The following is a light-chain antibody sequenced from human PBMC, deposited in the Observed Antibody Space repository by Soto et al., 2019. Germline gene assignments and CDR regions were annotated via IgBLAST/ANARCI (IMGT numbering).Light chain of an antibody. CDR3: QQYNTYSQT. Sequence: IQLTQSPSTLSAXVGDXGTIXXRASQTISNWLAWYQQKPGKAPKLLIYKASTLESGVPSRFGGSGSGTEFTLTTSRQQPEDFASYYCQQYNTYSQTLGQGTKVDIK. CDR2: KAS. V-gene: IGKV1-5*03. CDR1: QTISNW. J-gene: IGKJ1*01.